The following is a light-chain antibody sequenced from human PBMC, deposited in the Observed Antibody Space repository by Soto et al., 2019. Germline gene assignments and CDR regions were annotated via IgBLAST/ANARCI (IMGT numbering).Light chain of an antibody. CDR2: EVT. V-gene: IGLV2-14*01. Sequence: QSALTQSASVSGSPGQSITISCTGTSSDVGGYNYVSWYQQHPGKAPKLMIYEVTNRPSGVSNRFSGSKSGSTASLTISGLQPEDEADYYCSSYTSSTSWVFGGGTKVTVL. J-gene: IGLJ3*02. CDR1: SSDVGGYNY. CDR3: SSYTSSTSWV.